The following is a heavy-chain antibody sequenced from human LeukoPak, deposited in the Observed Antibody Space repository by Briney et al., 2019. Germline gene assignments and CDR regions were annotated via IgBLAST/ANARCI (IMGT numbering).Heavy chain of an antibody. V-gene: IGHV1-46*01. CDR2: INPSGGST. CDR1: GYTFTSYY. CDR3: ARGSSPNHSRTFRNPPGGAFDI. Sequence: ASVKVSCKASGYTFTSYYMHWVRQAPGQGLEWMGIINPSGGSTSYAQKFQGRVTMTRDTSKNQFSLKLSSVTAADTAVYYCARGSSPNHSRTFRNPPGGAFDIWGQGTMVTVSS. D-gene: IGHD3-22*01. J-gene: IGHJ3*02.